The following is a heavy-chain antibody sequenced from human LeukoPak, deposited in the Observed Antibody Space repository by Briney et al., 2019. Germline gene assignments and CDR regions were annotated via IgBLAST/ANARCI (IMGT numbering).Heavy chain of an antibody. CDR1: GFTFSSYE. V-gene: IGHV3-48*03. J-gene: IGHJ4*02. D-gene: IGHD5-18*01. Sequence: GGSLRLSCAASGFTFSSYEMNWVRQAPGKGLEWVSYISSSGSTIYYADSVKGRFTISRDNAKNSLYLQMNSLRAEDTAVYYCARDESLCGYSYGMRDYFDYWGQGTLVTVSS. CDR3: ARDESLCGYSYGMRDYFDY. CDR2: ISSSGSTI.